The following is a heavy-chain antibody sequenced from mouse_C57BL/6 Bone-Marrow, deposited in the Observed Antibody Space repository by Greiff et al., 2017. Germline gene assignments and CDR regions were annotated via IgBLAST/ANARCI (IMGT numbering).Heavy chain of an antibody. D-gene: IGHD1-1*01. CDR2: IYPGDGDT. CDR3: ARSPYYYGSRLDY. CDR1: GYAFSSSW. J-gene: IGHJ2*01. V-gene: IGHV1-82*01. Sequence: VKVVESGPELVKPGASVKISCKASGYAFSSSWMNWVKQRPGKGLEWIGRIYPGDGDTNYNGKFKGKATLTADKSSSTAYMQLSSLTSEDSAVYFCARSPYYYGSRLDYWGQGTTRTVSS.